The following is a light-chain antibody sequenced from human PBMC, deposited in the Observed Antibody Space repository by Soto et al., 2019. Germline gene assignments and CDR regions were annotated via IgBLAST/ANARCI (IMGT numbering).Light chain of an antibody. CDR3: QQYNNWPRAT. CDR2: GAS. V-gene: IGKV3-15*01. CDR1: QSVSSN. Sequence: EIVLTQSPGTLSLSPGESTTLSCRASQSVSSNYLAWYQQKPGQAPRLLIYGASSRATGFPARFSGSGSGTEFNLTISSLQSEDFGVYYCQQYNNWPRATFGGGTKVDIK. J-gene: IGKJ4*01.